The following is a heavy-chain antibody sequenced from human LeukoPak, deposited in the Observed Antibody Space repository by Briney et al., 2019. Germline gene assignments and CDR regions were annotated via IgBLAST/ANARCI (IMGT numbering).Heavy chain of an antibody. V-gene: IGHV3-30*18. CDR3: AKDSSSGRGGYGWYYYYYGMDV. CDR1: GFTFSSYG. Sequence: GGSLGLSCAASGFTFSSYGMHWVRQAPGKGLEWVAVISYDGSNKYYADSVKGRFTISRDNSKNTLYLQMNSLRAEDTAVYYCAKDSSSGRGGYGWYYYYYGMDVWGQGTTVTVSS. D-gene: IGHD5-12*01. CDR2: ISYDGSNK. J-gene: IGHJ6*02.